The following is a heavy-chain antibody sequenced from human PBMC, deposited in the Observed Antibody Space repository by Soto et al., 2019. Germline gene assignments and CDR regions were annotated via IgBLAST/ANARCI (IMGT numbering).Heavy chain of an antibody. Sequence: EVQLVESGGGLVQPGGSLRLSCAASGFTFSSYSMNWVRQAPGKGLEWVSYISSSSSTIYYADSVKGRFTISRDNAKNSRYLQMNSLRAEDTAVYYCARDHDGGGDYWGQGTLVTVSS. J-gene: IGHJ4*02. D-gene: IGHD3-16*01. CDR1: GFTFSSYS. CDR2: ISSSSSTI. CDR3: ARDHDGGGDY. V-gene: IGHV3-48*01.